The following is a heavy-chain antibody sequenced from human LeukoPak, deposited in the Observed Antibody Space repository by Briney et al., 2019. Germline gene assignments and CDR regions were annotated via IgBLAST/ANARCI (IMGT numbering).Heavy chain of an antibody. V-gene: IGHV3-74*01. Sequence: GGSLRLSCAASGFTFSRSWMHWVRQGPGKGLVWVSRINSDGSSTRYADFVKGRFTTSRDNAKNTLYLQMNSLRAEDTAVYYCARDRGGSGPTTTDFWGQGTLVTVSS. CDR1: GFTFSRSW. CDR3: ARDRGGSGPTTTDF. D-gene: IGHD6-19*01. CDR2: INSDGSST. J-gene: IGHJ4*02.